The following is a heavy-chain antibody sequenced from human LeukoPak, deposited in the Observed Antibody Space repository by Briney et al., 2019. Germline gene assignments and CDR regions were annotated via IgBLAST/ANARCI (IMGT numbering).Heavy chain of an antibody. V-gene: IGHV4-4*02. D-gene: IGHD3-22*01. J-gene: IGHJ4*02. CDR1: GGSISSSNW. CDR2: IYHSGST. Sequence: SWTLSLTCAVSGGSISSSNWWSWVRQPPGKGLEWIGEIYHSGSTNYNPSLKSRVTISVDKSKNQFSLKLSSVTAADTAVYYCASLYYYDSSGYYYGDSLSVYWGQGTLVTVSS. CDR3: ASLYYYDSSGYYYGDSLSVY.